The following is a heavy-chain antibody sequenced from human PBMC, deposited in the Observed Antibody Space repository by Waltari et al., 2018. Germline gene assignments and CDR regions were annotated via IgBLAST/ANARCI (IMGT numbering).Heavy chain of an antibody. Sequence: EVQLVQSGAEVKKPGESLKISCKGSGYSFTSYWIGWVRQIPGKGLEWMGIIYPGDSDTRYSPSFQGQVTISADKSISTAYLQWSSLKASDTAMYYCATQVVVVAATAAFDIWGQGTMVTVSS. J-gene: IGHJ3*02. CDR1: GYSFTSYW. V-gene: IGHV5-51*01. CDR2: IYPGDSDT. D-gene: IGHD2-15*01. CDR3: ATQVVVVAATAAFDI.